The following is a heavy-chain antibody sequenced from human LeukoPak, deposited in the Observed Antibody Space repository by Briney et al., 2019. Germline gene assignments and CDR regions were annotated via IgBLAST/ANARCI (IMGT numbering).Heavy chain of an antibody. D-gene: IGHD3-10*01. Sequence: SETLSLTCAVYGGSFSGYYWSWIRQPPGKGLEWIGEINHSGSTNYNPSLKSRVTISVDTSKNQFSLKLSSVTAADTAVYYCARRGMSVVRGVTGYYYYYYMDVWGKGTTVTISS. J-gene: IGHJ6*03. CDR1: GGSFSGYY. V-gene: IGHV4-34*01. CDR3: ARRGMSVVRGVTGYYYYYYMDV. CDR2: INHSGST.